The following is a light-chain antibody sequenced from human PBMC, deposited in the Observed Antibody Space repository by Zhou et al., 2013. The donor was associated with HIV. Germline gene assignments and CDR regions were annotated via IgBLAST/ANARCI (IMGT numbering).Light chain of an antibody. V-gene: IGKV1-9*01. CDR2: GAS. Sequence: DVQLTQSPSLLSASVGDSVTITCRASEGISTYLAWYQQRPGKAPRLLIYGASILQRGVPSRFSGSGFGRDFTLRISSLQPEDFAAYYCQQTYSTPITFGQGTRLEIK. J-gene: IGKJ5*01. CDR3: QQTYSTPIT. CDR1: EGISTY.